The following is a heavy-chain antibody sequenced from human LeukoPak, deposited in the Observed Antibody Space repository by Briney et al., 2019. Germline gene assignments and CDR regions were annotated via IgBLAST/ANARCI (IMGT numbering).Heavy chain of an antibody. D-gene: IGHD6-13*01. V-gene: IGHV3-7*03. J-gene: IGHJ5*02. CDR1: GFTFSRSW. Sequence: PGGSLRLSCVASGFTFSRSWMSWVRQAPGKGLEWVANIKQDGSEKYYVDSVKGRFTISRDNAKNSLYLQMNSLRAEDTAVYYCAREAHSSSWPIGGFDPWGQGTLVTVSS. CDR2: IKQDGSEK. CDR3: AREAHSSSWPIGGFDP.